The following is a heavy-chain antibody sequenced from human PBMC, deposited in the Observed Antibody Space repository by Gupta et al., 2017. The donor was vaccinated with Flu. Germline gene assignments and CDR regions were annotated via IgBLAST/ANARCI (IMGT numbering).Heavy chain of an antibody. CDR3: ARHTTSSSSSRLGRGLYFDY. Sequence: QVQLQESGPGLVKPSETLSLTCTVSGGSISSYYWSWIRQPPGKGLEWIGYIYYSGSTNYNPSLKSRVTISVDTSKNQFSLKRSSVTAADTAVYYCARHTTSSSSSRLGRGLYFDYWGQGTLVTVSS. CDR2: IYYSGST. CDR1: GGSISSYY. D-gene: IGHD6-6*01. V-gene: IGHV4-59*08. J-gene: IGHJ4*02.